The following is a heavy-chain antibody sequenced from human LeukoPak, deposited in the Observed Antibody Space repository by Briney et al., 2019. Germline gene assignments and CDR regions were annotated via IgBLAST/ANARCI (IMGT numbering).Heavy chain of an antibody. J-gene: IGHJ5*02. CDR2: IKSKAHGETT. D-gene: IGHD6-13*01. V-gene: IGHV3-15*01. CDR3: TPGHYSNL. Sequence: GGSLRLSCTASGLTLRDAYLGWVRQAPGKGLEWVGHIKSKAHGETTHIAAPVKGRFSISRDDSKNTVYLHMNGLRTEDTAMYFCTPGHYSNLWGQGTLVTVSS. CDR1: GLTLRDAY.